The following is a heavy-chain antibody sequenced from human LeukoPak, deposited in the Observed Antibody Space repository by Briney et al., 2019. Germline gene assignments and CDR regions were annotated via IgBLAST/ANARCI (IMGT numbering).Heavy chain of an antibody. CDR1: GGSIRGYY. V-gene: IGHV4-59*01. D-gene: IGHD3-22*01. CDR3: ARNYDSSGYTAFGY. J-gene: IGHJ4*02. CDR2: IYSSGST. Sequence: SETLSLTCTVSGGSIRGYYWSWIRQPPGKGLEWIGHIYSSGSTKYNPYLKSRVTISVDTSKNQFSLKLSSVTAADTAVYYCARNYDSSGYTAFGYWGRGTLLTVSS.